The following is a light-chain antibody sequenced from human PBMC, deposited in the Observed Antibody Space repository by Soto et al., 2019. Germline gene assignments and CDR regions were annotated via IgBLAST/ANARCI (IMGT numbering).Light chain of an antibody. V-gene: IGKV1-5*01. CDR2: GAS. Sequence: DIQMTQSPSTLSASVGDRVTITCRASQGISKWLAWYQQKPGKAPKLLIYGASSLENGAPSRFSGSGSGTEFTLPISSLQPGDFATYFCQQYNSYDMWSFGQGTKVDLK. J-gene: IGKJ1*01. CDR1: QGISKW. CDR3: QQYNSYDMWS.